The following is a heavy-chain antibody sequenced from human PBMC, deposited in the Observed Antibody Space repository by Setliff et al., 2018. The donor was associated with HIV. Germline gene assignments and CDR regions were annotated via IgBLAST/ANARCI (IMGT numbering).Heavy chain of an antibody. D-gene: IGHD3-3*01. Sequence: SETLSLTCTVSGYSISSGYYWGWIQQPPGKGLEWIASIYHSGSTYSSPSLKSRVTISVDRSKNQFSLGLSSVTAADTAVYYCARVSFWAFDIWGQGSMVTVPS. CDR1: GYSISSGYY. CDR3: ARVSFWAFDI. J-gene: IGHJ3*02. CDR2: IYHSGST. V-gene: IGHV4-38-2*02.